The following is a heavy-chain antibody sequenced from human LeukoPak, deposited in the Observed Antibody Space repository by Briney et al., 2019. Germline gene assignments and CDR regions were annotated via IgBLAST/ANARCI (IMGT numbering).Heavy chain of an antibody. D-gene: IGHD1-14*01. CDR2: IRYDGSNK. J-gene: IGHJ6*02. Sequence: PGGSLRLSCAASGFTFSSYGMHWVRQAPGKGLEWVAFIRYDGSNKYYADSVKGRFTISRANSKNTLYLQMNSLRAEDTAVYYCAKDSRKNPYYYGMDVWGQGTTVTVSS. CDR3: AKDSRKNPYYYGMDV. CDR1: GFTFSSYG. V-gene: IGHV3-30*02.